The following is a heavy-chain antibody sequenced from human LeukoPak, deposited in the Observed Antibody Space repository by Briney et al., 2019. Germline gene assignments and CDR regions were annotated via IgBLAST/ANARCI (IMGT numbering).Heavy chain of an antibody. CDR3: AKGMGATIVYYYYAMDV. CDR1: GFTFSSYA. V-gene: IGHV3-23*01. CDR2: ISGNGERK. Sequence: GGSLRLSCAASGFTFSSYAMSWVRQAPGKGLEWVSAISGNGERKYYADSEKGRLTISRDNSKNTLYLQMNSLRADDTAVYYCAKGMGATIVYYYYAMDVWGQGTTVTVSS. D-gene: IGHD1-26*01. J-gene: IGHJ6*02.